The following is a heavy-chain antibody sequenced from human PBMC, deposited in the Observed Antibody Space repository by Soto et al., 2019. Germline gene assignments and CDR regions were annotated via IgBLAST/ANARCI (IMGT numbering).Heavy chain of an antibody. V-gene: IGHV3-33*01. J-gene: IGHJ6*02. CDR1: GFTFSIYG. CDR2: IWYDGSNK. D-gene: IGHD1-20*01. Sequence: GGSLRLSCASSGFTFSIYGMHWVRQAPGKGLEWVAVIWYDGSNKYYADSVKGRFTISRDNSKNTLYLQMNSLRAEDTAVYYCARGEPKITYYYYGMDVWGQGTTVTVSS. CDR3: ARGEPKITYYYYGMDV.